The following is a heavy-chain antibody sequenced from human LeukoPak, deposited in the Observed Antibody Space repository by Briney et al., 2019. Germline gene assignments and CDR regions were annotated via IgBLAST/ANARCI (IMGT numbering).Heavy chain of an antibody. V-gene: IGHV3-23*01. Sequence: GGSLRLSCAASGFTFSSYAMSWVRQAPGKGLEWVSAISGSGGSTYYVDSVKGRFTISRDNSKNTLYLQMNSLRAEDTAVYYCAKSAGEVWFGELLYARGNYYYGMDVWGQGTTVTVSS. CDR3: AKSAGEVWFGELLYARGNYYYGMDV. CDR2: ISGSGGST. D-gene: IGHD3-10*01. J-gene: IGHJ6*02. CDR1: GFTFSSYA.